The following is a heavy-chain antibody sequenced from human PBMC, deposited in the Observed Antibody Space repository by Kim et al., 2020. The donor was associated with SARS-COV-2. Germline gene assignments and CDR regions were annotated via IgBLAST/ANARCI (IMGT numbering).Heavy chain of an antibody. Sequence: GGSLRLSCAASGFTFDDYGMSWVRQDPGKGLEWVSGINCNGGSTGYADSVKGRFTISRDNAKNSLYLQMNSLRAEDTALYHCARGRFDGTAMVEVFDYWGQGTLVTVSS. D-gene: IGHD5-18*01. CDR3: ARGRFDGTAMVEVFDY. J-gene: IGHJ4*02. CDR1: GFTFDDYG. CDR2: INCNGGST. V-gene: IGHV3-20*01.